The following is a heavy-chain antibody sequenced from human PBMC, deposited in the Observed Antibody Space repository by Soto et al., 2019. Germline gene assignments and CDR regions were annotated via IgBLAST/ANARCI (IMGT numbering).Heavy chain of an antibody. CDR3: AKDWHGWDAFDI. D-gene: IGHD6-19*01. V-gene: IGHV3-23*01. J-gene: IGHJ3*02. CDR2: ISGSGGST. Sequence: EVQLLESGGGLVQPGGSLRLSCAASGFTFSSYAMSWVRQAPGKWLEWVSAISGSGGSTYYADSVKGRFTISRDNSKNTLYLQMNSLRAEYTAVYYCAKDWHGWDAFDIWGQGTMVTVSS. CDR1: GFTFSSYA.